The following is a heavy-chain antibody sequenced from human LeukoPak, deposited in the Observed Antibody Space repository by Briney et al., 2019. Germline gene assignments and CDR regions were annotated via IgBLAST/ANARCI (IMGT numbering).Heavy chain of an antibody. CDR1: GFTVSSNY. CDR3: ARSETYAAFDI. J-gene: IGHJ3*02. Sequence: GGSLRLSCAASGFTVSSNYMSWVRQAPGKGLEWVSVIYSGGSTYYADSVKGRFTISRDNSKNTLYLQMNSLRAEDTAVYYCARSETYAAFDIWGHGTMVTVSS. CDR2: IYSGGST. D-gene: IGHD3-16*01. V-gene: IGHV3-66*01.